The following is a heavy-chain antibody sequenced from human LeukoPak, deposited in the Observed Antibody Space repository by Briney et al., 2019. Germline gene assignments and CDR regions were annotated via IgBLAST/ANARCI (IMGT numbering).Heavy chain of an antibody. Sequence: SSATLCFTSSGPGGSLSSNYWSWIGQPPGKGPEWIGPVYSRWSTSYNPSLKSRVTISVETSKNQLSLRLTSVTAADTAVYYCARALMGGLFDYWGQGTLVTVSS. CDR3: ARALMGGLFDY. D-gene: IGHD1-26*01. V-gene: IGHV4-59*12. J-gene: IGHJ4*02. CDR2: VYSRWST. CDR1: GGSLSSNY.